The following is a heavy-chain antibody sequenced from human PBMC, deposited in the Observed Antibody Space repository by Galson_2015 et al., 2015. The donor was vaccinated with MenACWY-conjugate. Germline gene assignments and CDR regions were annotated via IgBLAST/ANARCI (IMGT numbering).Heavy chain of an antibody. CDR1: GFTFSSNW. Sequence: SLRLSCAASGFTFSSNWMYWVRQAPGKGLVWVSRINSDGSSTSYADSVKGRFTISRDNAKNTLYLQMNSLRAEDTAVYYCARARLSSGWSQFDYWGQGTLVTVSS. CDR2: INSDGSST. V-gene: IGHV3-74*01. D-gene: IGHD6-19*01. CDR3: ARARLSSGWSQFDY. J-gene: IGHJ4*02.